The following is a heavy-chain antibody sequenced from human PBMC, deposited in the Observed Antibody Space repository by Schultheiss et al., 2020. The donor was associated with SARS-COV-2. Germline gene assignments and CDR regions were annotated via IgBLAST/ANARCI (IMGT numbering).Heavy chain of an antibody. J-gene: IGHJ4*02. CDR1: GYRFTNFW. V-gene: IGHV5-51*01. D-gene: IGHD3-10*01. CDR2: VYPGDSET. CDR3: ARPRSGFDYGSIDY. Sequence: GESLKISCKGSGYRFTNFWIGWVRQMPGKGLEWMGIVYPGDSETRYSPSFEGQVTISVDKSITTAYLQWASLKASDTAMYYCARPRSGFDYGSIDYWGQGX.